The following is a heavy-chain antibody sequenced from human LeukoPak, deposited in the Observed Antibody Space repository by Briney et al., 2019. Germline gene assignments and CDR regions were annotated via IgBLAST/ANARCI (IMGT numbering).Heavy chain of an antibody. Sequence: SVKVSCKASGGTFSSYAISWVRQAPGQGLEWMGGIIPIFGTANYAQKFQGRVTITADESTSTAYMELSSLRSEDTAVYYCASSGYQKYYFDYWGQGTLVTVSS. CDR1: GGTFSSYA. CDR2: IIPIFGTA. D-gene: IGHD3-22*01. CDR3: ASSGYQKYYFDY. V-gene: IGHV1-69*01. J-gene: IGHJ4*02.